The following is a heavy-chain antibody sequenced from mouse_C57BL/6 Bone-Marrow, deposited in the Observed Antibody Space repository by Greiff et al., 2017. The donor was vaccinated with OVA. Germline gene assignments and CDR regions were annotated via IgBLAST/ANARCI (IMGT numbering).Heavy chain of an antibody. CDR3: ARHYYGSHYWYLDV. CDR2: ISSGSSTI. J-gene: IGHJ1*03. Sequence: EVHLVESGGGLVKPGGSLKLSCAASGFTFSDYGMHWVRQAPEKGLEWVAYISSGSSTIYYADTVKGRFTISRDNAKNTLFLQMTSLRSEDTAMYYCARHYYGSHYWYLDVWGTGTTVTVSS. V-gene: IGHV5-17*01. D-gene: IGHD1-1*01. CDR1: GFTFSDYG.